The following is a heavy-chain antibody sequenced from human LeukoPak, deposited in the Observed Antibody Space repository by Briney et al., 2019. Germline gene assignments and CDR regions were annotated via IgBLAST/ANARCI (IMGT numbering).Heavy chain of an antibody. V-gene: IGHV3-74*01. CDR3: ARALTTSTTVTMGY. CDR1: GFTFSSYW. J-gene: IGHJ4*02. Sequence: GGSLRLSCAASGFTFSSYWTHWVRQAPGKGLVWVSRINSDGSSTNYADSVKGRFTISRDNAKNTLYLQMDSLRAEDTAVYYCARALTTSTTVTMGYWGQGILVTVSS. CDR2: INSDGSST. D-gene: IGHD4-17*01.